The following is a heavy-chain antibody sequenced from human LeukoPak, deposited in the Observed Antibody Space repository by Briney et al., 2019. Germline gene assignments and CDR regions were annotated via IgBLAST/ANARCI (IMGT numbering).Heavy chain of an antibody. CDR1: GFIFSNYR. CDR3: ARDRGSGSDKAFDI. Sequence: GGSLRLSCAASGFIFSNYRMNWVRQAPGKGLEWVSSISSSSHIYYADSVKGRFTISRDNAKNSLYLQMNSLRAEDTAVYYCARDRGSGSDKAFDIWGQGTMVTVSS. V-gene: IGHV3-21*01. D-gene: IGHD1-26*01. CDR2: ISSSSHI. J-gene: IGHJ3*02.